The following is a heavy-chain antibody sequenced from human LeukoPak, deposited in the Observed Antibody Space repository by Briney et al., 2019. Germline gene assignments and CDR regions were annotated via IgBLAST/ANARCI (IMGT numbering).Heavy chain of an antibody. Sequence: SETLSLTCAVSGYSIGSGYYWGWIRQPPGTGLEWIGSIYHSWNTYYNPSLNSEVTISVDKSKNQFFLKVTSVTAADAAVYYCARPKYGDAAYFALWGRGALVTVSS. J-gene: IGHJ2*01. D-gene: IGHD4-17*01. CDR1: GYSIGSGYY. V-gene: IGHV4-38-2*01. CDR3: ARPKYGDAAYFAL. CDR2: IYHSWNT.